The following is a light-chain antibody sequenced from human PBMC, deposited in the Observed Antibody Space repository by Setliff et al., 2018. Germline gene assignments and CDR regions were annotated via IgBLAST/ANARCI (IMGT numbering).Light chain of an antibody. J-gene: IGLJ1*01. CDR2: STT. CDR1: SGSVSTGHY. V-gene: IGLV8-61*01. Sequence: TVVTQEPSFSVSPGGTVTLTCGLNSGSVSTGHYPSWYQQTPGQAPRMLIYSTTIRSSGVPNRFSGTILGNKAALTITGAQADDESDYYCLLYLGRGIYVFGTGTKVTVL. CDR3: LLYLGRGIYV.